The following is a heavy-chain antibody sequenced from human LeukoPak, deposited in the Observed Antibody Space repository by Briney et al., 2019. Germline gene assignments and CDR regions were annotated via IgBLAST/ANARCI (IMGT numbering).Heavy chain of an antibody. CDR2: MYYSGST. CDR3: AKGLRYLSFNDAFDI. V-gene: IGHV4-39*01. CDR1: GGSISTSSFY. D-gene: IGHD3-9*01. J-gene: IGHJ3*02. Sequence: SETLSLTCTVSGGSISTSSFYWGWIRQPPGKGLEWIGSMYYSGSTYYNPSLKSRVTISVDTSKNQFSLRLSSATAADTAVYFCAKGLRYLSFNDAFDIWGQGTMVTVSS.